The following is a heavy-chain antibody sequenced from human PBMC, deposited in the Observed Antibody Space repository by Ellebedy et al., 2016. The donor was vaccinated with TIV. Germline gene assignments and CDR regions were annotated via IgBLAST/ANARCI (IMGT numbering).Heavy chain of an antibody. D-gene: IGHD6-19*01. V-gene: IGHV4-34*01. Sequence: SETLSLXXAVYGGSFSGYYWSWIRRPPGKGLEWIGEINHSGSTNYNPSLKSRVTISVDTSKNQFSLKLSSVTAADTAVYYCARGLIAVAGTLSFDWWGQGTLVTVSS. CDR1: GGSFSGYY. CDR2: INHSGST. CDR3: ARGLIAVAGTLSFDW. J-gene: IGHJ4*02.